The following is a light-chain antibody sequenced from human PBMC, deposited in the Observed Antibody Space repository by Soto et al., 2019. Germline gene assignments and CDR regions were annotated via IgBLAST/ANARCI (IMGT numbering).Light chain of an antibody. Sequence: DIQMTQSPSSLSDTAGDRVTITCRASQGIGTYLAWYQQRPGKVPQLLISAAPTLQSGVPSRFSGSGSGTEFTLTISSLQPDDFATYYCQQYNSYWTFGQGTNVDI. J-gene: IGKJ1*01. CDR3: QQYNSYWT. CDR2: AAP. CDR1: QGIGTY. V-gene: IGKV1-27*01.